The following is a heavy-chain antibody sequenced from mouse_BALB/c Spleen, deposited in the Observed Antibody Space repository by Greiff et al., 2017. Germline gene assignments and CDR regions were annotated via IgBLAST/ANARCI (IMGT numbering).Heavy chain of an antibody. D-gene: IGHD1-1*01. CDR3: ARDGVRCPFAY. CDR2: SRNKANDYTT. Sequence: EVNLVESGGGLVQPGGSLRLSCATSGFTFSDFYMEWVRQPPGKRLEWIAASRNKANDYTTEYSASVKGRFIVSRDTSQSILYRQMNALRAEDTASYYCARDGVRCPFAYWGQGTLVTVSA. V-gene: IGHV7-1*02. CDR1: GFTFSDFY. J-gene: IGHJ3*01.